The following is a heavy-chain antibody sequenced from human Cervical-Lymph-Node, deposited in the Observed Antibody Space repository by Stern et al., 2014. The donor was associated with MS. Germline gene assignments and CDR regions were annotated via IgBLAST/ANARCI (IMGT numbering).Heavy chain of an antibody. Sequence: VQLLESGSELQKPGASVKVSCKASGYTFTSYAMNWVRQAPGQGLEWMGWINTNTGNPTYAQGFTGRFVFTLDTSVSTAYLQISSLKAEDTAVYYCARAELLYYYYGMDVWGQGTTVTVSS. CDR2: INTNTGNP. CDR3: ARAELLYYYYGMDV. CDR1: GYTFTSYA. J-gene: IGHJ6*02. V-gene: IGHV7-4-1*02. D-gene: IGHD2-15*01.